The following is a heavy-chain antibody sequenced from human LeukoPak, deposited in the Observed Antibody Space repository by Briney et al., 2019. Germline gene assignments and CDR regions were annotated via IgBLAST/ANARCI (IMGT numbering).Heavy chain of an antibody. J-gene: IGHJ6*02. V-gene: IGHV3-30*18. CDR3: AKDGGYGGKRIGMDV. D-gene: IGHD4-23*01. CDR1: GFPFSSFW. Sequence: PGGSLRLSCVASGFPFSSFWMTWVRQAPGKGLEWVAVISYDGSNKYYADSVKGRFTISRDNSKNTLYLQMNSLRAEDTAVYYCAKDGGYGGKRIGMDVWGQGTTVTVSS. CDR2: ISYDGSNK.